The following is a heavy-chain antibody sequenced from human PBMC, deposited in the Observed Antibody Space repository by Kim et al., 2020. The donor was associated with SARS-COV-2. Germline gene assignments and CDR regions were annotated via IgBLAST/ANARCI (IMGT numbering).Heavy chain of an antibody. CDR3: ARDQGCSSTSCYTARVDY. CDR2: IIPILGIA. CDR1: GGTFSSYA. V-gene: IGHV1-69*04. D-gene: IGHD2-2*02. Sequence: SVKVSCKASGGTFSSYAISWVRQAPGQGLEWMGRIIPILGIANYAQKFQGRVTITADKSTSTAYMELSSLRSEDKAVYYCARDQGCSSTSCYTARVDY. J-gene: IGHJ4*01.